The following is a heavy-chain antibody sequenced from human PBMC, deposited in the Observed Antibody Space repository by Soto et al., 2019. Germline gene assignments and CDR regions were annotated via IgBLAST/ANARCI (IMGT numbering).Heavy chain of an antibody. J-gene: IGHJ5*02. V-gene: IGHV4-59*01. CDR3: ARVKGVLVPAAMPAQAKIWSHP. Sequence: LETLSLTCTVSGGSISSYYWSWIRQPPGKGLEWIGYIYYSGSTNYNPSLKSRVTISVDTSKNQFSLKLSSVTAADTAVYYCARVKGVLVPAAMPAQAKIWSHPWGEALLITVPS. D-gene: IGHD2-2*01. CDR2: IYYSGST. CDR1: GGSISSYY.